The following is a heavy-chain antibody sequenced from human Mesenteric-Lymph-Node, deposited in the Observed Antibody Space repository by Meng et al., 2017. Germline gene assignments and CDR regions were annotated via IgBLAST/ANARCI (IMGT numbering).Heavy chain of an antibody. V-gene: IGHV4-38-2*02. D-gene: IGHD2-21*02. Sequence: SETLSLTCTVSGYSISSGYYWGWIRQPPGKGLEWIGSIYHSGSTYYNPSLKSRVTISVDTSKNQFSLKLSSVTAADTAVYYCAKAYCGGDCYSPLFAFDIWGQGTMVTVSS. CDR1: GYSISSGYY. J-gene: IGHJ3*02. CDR3: AKAYCGGDCYSPLFAFDI. CDR2: IYHSGST.